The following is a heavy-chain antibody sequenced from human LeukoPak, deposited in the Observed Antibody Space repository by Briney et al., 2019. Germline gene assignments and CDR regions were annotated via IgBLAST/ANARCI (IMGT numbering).Heavy chain of an antibody. Sequence: SETLSLTCTVSGGSISSYYWSWIRQPPGKGLEWIGYIYYSGSTNYNPSLKSRVTISVDTSKNQFSLKLSSVTAADTAVYYCARGSTYVWGSYRSYYFDYWGQGALVTVSS. CDR2: IYYSGST. CDR3: ARGSTYVWGSYRSYYFDY. V-gene: IGHV4-59*08. D-gene: IGHD3-16*02. CDR1: GGSISSYY. J-gene: IGHJ4*02.